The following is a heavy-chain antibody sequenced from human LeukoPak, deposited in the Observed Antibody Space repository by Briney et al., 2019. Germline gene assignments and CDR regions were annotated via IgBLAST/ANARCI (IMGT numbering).Heavy chain of an antibody. D-gene: IGHD6-13*01. V-gene: IGHV3-15*01. J-gene: IGHJ4*02. Sequence: GGSLRLSCAASGFTFSDAWMTWVRQAPGKGLEWVGRIKSKTDGGTPDYAAPVKGRFTISRDDSKNTLYLQMNSLKTEDTAVYYCTGVSRSSWYDYWGQGTLVTVSS. CDR1: GFTFSDAW. CDR3: TGVSRSSWYDY. CDR2: IKSKTDGGTP.